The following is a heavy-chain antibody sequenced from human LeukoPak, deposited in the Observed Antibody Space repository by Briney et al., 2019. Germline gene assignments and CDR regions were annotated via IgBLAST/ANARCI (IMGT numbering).Heavy chain of an antibody. CDR1: GFTVSSNY. Sequence: GGSLRLSCAASGFTVSSNYMTWVRQAPGKGLEWVSVIYSGGSTYYADSVKGRFTISRDNSKNTLYPQMNSLRAEDTAVYYCARIVAGGAFDIWGQGTMVTVSS. J-gene: IGHJ3*02. CDR2: IYSGGST. V-gene: IGHV3-66*01. CDR3: ARIVAGGAFDI. D-gene: IGHD1-26*01.